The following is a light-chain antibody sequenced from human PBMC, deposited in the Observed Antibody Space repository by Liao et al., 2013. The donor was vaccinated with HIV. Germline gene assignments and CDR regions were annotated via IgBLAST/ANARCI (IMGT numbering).Light chain of an antibody. CDR3: QTWDIGTGV. J-gene: IGLJ1*01. CDR2: FDS. Sequence: SYELTQPPSVSVAPGKTATITCGGNNIGSKSVHWYQQKPGQAPVLVIYFDSDRPSGIPERFSGSNSGNTATLTISRVEAGDEADYYCQTWDIGTGVFGTGTKVTV. CDR1: NIGSKS. V-gene: IGLV3-21*01.